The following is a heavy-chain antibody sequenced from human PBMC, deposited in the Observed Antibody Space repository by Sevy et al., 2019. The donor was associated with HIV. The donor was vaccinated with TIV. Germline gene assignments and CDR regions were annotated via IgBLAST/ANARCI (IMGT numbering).Heavy chain of an antibody. D-gene: IGHD3-16*01. Sequence: GGSLRLSCAASGFSFSWYWTSWVRQTPEKGLEWVANIKQDGSKKYYVDSVKGRFIMSRDNAKNSLYLEMNSLRAEDTAVYYCARLKLHYDPYYFDLWGQGTLVTVSS. CDR2: IKQDGSKK. CDR3: ARLKLHYDPYYFDL. CDR1: GFSFSWYW. J-gene: IGHJ4*02. V-gene: IGHV3-7*01.